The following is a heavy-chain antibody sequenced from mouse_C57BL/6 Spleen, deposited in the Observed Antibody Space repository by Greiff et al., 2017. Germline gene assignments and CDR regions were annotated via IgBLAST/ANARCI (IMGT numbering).Heavy chain of an antibody. D-gene: IGHD1-1*01. Sequence: QVQLQQPGAELVKPGASVKMSCKASGYTFTSYWITWVKQRPGQGLEWIGDIYPGSGSTNYNEKFKSKATLTVDTSSSTAYMQLSSLTSEDSAVYYCASYGSSPTEGYYYAMDYWGQGTSVTVSS. V-gene: IGHV1-55*01. CDR2: IYPGSGST. CDR1: GYTFTSYW. CDR3: ASYGSSPTEGYYYAMDY. J-gene: IGHJ4*01.